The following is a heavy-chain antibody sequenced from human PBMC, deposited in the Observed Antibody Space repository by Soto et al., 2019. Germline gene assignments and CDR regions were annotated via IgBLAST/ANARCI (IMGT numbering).Heavy chain of an antibody. J-gene: IGHJ4*02. CDR1: GFIFSNYE. CDR2: IAGNGNTI. D-gene: IGHD2-15*01. V-gene: IGHV3-48*03. CDR3: ARGYCSGSTCYSGGY. Sequence: PWGSLRLSCAASGFIFSNYEMNWVRQAPGKGLEWLSYIAGNGNTIYYTNSVKGRFTVSRDNARGSLFLQMNSLRAADTAVYYCARGYCSGSTCYSGGYWGQGTVVTVSS.